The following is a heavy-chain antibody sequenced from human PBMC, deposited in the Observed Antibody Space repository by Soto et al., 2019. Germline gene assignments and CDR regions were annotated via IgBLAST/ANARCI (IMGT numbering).Heavy chain of an antibody. Sequence: ASETLSLTCTVSGGSISSSSYYWGWIRQPPGKGLEWIGSIYYSGSTYYNPSLKSRVTISVDTSKNQFSLKLSSVTAADTAVYYCGITMVRGVITRYYYYGMDVWGQGTTVTVSS. D-gene: IGHD3-10*01. CDR2: IYYSGST. J-gene: IGHJ6*02. V-gene: IGHV4-39*01. CDR3: GITMVRGVITRYYYYGMDV. CDR1: GGSISSSSYY.